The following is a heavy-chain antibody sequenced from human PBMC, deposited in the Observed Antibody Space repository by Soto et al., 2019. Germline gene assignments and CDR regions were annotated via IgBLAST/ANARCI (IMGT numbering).Heavy chain of an antibody. CDR3: AKDHGFGALLTDY. J-gene: IGHJ4*02. V-gene: IGHV3-23*01. Sequence: EVQLLESGGGLVQPGGSLRLSCAASGFTFSNYAMSWVRQAPGKGLEWVSAISYSGSSTYYADSVKGRFTISRDNSKNTLYLQMNSLRAEDTAVYYCAKDHGFGALLTDYWGQGTLVTVSS. D-gene: IGHD3-10*01. CDR2: ISYSGSST. CDR1: GFTFSNYA.